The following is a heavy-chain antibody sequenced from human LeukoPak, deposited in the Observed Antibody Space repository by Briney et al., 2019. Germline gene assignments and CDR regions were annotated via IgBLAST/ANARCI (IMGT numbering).Heavy chain of an antibody. V-gene: IGHV3-74*01. D-gene: IGHD3-16*02. CDR3: AREGLYGGNWFDP. CDR2: INSDGSGT. CDR1: GFTFSSYW. J-gene: IGHJ5*02. Sequence: GGSLRLSCAASGFTFSSYWMHWVRQAPGKGLVWVSRINSDGSGTSYADSVKGRFTISRDNAKNTLYLQMNSLRAEDTAVYYCAREGLYGGNWFDPWGQGTLVTVSS.